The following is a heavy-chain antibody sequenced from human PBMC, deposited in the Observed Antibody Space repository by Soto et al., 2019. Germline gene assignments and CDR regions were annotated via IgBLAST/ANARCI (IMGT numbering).Heavy chain of an antibody. J-gene: IGHJ4*02. CDR3: ARGITMVRGVTYYFDY. D-gene: IGHD3-10*01. V-gene: IGHV4-31*03. CDR2: IYYSGST. CDR1: GGSISSGGYY. Sequence: QVQLQESGPGLVKPSQTLSLTCTVSGGSISSGGYYWSWIRQHPGKGLEWIGYIYYSGSTYYNPSLKRRVTISVDTSKNQFSLKLSSVTAADTAVYYCARGITMVRGVTYYFDYWGQGTLVTASS.